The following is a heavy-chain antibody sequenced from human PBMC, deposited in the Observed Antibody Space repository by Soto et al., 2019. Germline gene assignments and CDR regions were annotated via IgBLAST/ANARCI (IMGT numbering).Heavy chain of an antibody. CDR2: IIPIFGTA. CDR3: ARGMGDFWSGYLIPRALGY. J-gene: IGHJ4*02. V-gene: IGHV1-69*01. Sequence: QVQLVQSGAEVKKPGSSVKVSCKASGGTFSSYAISWVRQAPGQGLERMGGIIPIFGTANYAQKFQGRVTIPADESTSTAYMELSSLRSEDTAVYYCARGMGDFWSGYLIPRALGYWGQGTLVTVSS. D-gene: IGHD3-3*01. CDR1: GGTFSSYA.